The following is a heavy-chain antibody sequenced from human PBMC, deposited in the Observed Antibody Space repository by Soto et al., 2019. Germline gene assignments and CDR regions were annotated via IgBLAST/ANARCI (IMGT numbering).Heavy chain of an antibody. J-gene: IGHJ4*02. V-gene: IGHV1-3*01. CDR2: INAGNGNT. Sequence: GASVKVSCKASGYTFTSYAMHWVRQAPGQRLEWMGWINAGNGNTKYSQKFQGRVTITRDTSISTAYMELSSLRSEDTAVYYCASMSGYEPRFDYWGQGTLVTVSS. CDR1: GYTFTSYA. CDR3: ASMSGYEPRFDY. D-gene: IGHD3-3*01.